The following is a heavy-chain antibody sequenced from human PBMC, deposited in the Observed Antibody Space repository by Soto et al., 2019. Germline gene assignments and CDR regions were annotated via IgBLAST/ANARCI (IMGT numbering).Heavy chain of an antibody. D-gene: IGHD1-1*01. V-gene: IGHV3-33*01. J-gene: IGHJ4*02. CDR3: ARYHDTTWDY. CDR2: IRYDGTNQ. CDR1: GFTFSRYG. Sequence: PGGSLRLSCAASGFTFSRYGMHWLRQAPGKGLEWVAVIRYDGTNQYYADSVKGRFTISRDNSKNTLSLHMNSLRVEDTAVYFCARYHDTTWDYWGQGTLVTVSS.